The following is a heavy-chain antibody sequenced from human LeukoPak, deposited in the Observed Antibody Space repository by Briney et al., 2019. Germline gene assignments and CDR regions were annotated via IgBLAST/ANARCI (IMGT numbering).Heavy chain of an antibody. J-gene: IGHJ4*02. V-gene: IGHV3-11*04. CDR2: ISGSGDSK. CDR1: GFTFSDYY. D-gene: IGHD3-10*01. CDR3: ARVPHAMVRGVIITEFYFDY. Sequence: PGGSLRLSCAASGFTFSDYYMSWIRQAPGKGLEWVSDISGSGDSKFYTDSVKGRFTISRDNAKNSLYLQMTSLRAEGTAVYYCARVPHAMVRGVIITEFYFDYWGQGTLVTVSS.